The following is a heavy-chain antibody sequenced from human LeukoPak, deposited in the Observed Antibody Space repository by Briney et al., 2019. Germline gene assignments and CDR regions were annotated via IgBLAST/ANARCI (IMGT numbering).Heavy chain of an antibody. CDR2: ISSSSSYI. CDR3: ARGDYDFWSGYYPFDY. CDR1: GFTFSSYS. Sequence: GGSLRLSCAASGFTFSSYSMNWVRQAPGKGLEWVSSISSSSSYIYYADSVKGRFTISRDNAKNSLYLQMNSLRAEDTAVYYCARGDYDFWSGYYPFDYWGQGILVTVSS. V-gene: IGHV3-21*01. J-gene: IGHJ4*02. D-gene: IGHD3-3*01.